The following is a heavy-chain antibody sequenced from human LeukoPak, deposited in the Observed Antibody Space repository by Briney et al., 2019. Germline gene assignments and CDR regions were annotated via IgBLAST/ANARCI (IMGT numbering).Heavy chain of an antibody. J-gene: IGHJ4*02. CDR1: GFTFSSYW. Sequence: GGSLRLSCAASGFTFSSYWMHWVRQAPGKGLVWVSRINSDGSSTSYADSVKGRFTISRDNAKNTLYLQMDSLRAEDTAVYYCARDPRYSYARIDYWGQGTLVTVSS. CDR3: ARDPRYSYARIDY. V-gene: IGHV3-74*01. D-gene: IGHD5-18*01. CDR2: INSDGSST.